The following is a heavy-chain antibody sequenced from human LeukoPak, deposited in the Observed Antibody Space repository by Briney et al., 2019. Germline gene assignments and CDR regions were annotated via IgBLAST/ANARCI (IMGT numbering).Heavy chain of an antibody. CDR2: IWYDGSNK. Sequence: PGGSLRLSCAASGFTFSSYGMHWVRQAPGKGLEWVAVIWYDGSNKYYADSVKGRFTISRDNSKNTLYLQMNSLRAEDTAVYYCAKNMAGIVGAIDYWGQGTLVTVSS. D-gene: IGHD1-26*01. J-gene: IGHJ4*02. CDR3: AKNMAGIVGAIDY. V-gene: IGHV3-33*06. CDR1: GFTFSSYG.